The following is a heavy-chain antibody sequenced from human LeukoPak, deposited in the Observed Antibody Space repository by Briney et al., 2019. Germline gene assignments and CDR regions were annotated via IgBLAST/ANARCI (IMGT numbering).Heavy chain of an antibody. V-gene: IGHV3-30*02. Sequence: GGSLRLSCAASGFTFSSYGMHWVRQAPGKGLEWVAIIWYDGSNIYYADSVKGRFTISRDNAKNSLYLQMNSLRAEDTALYYCAKASLRYCSSTSCYLFDYWGQGTLVTVSS. D-gene: IGHD2-2*01. J-gene: IGHJ4*02. CDR1: GFTFSSYG. CDR2: IWYDGSNI. CDR3: AKASLRYCSSTSCYLFDY.